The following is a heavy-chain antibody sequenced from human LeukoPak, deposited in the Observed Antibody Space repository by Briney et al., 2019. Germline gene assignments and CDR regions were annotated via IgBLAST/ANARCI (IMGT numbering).Heavy chain of an antibody. CDR3: ARTWGQQLDDY. D-gene: IGHD6-13*01. CDR1: GFTFSTYA. V-gene: IGHV3-30*04. J-gene: IGHJ4*02. Sequence: GGSLRLSCAASGFTFSTYAMNWVRQAPGKGLEWVAVISYDGRQNYYADSVKGRFTISRDNAKNSLYLQMNSLRAEDTAVYYCARTWGQQLDDYWGQGTLVTVSS. CDR2: ISYDGRQN.